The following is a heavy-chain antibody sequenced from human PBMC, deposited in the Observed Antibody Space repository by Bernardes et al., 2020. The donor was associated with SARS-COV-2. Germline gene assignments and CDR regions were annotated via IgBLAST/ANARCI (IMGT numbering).Heavy chain of an antibody. V-gene: IGHV3-23*01. CDR3: AKGPIYTYGPGYFDF. CDR1: GFTFRSYA. D-gene: IGHD5-18*01. CDR2: LIGSGRNT. J-gene: IGHJ4*02. Sequence: GGSLRLSCATSGFTFRSYAVSWVRLVPGKGLEWVSTLIGSGRNTYYTDSVKGRFTISRDTSKNIIYLQMNDLRAEDSAVYYCAKGPIYTYGPGYFDFWGQGTLVTVSS.